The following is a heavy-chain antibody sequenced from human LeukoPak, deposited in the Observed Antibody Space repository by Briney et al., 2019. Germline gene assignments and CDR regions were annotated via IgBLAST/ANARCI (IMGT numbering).Heavy chain of an antibody. CDR3: AKDPTLYSSGWYYFDY. CDR1: GFTFSSYG. V-gene: IGHV3-30*18. J-gene: IGHJ4*02. Sequence: GSLRLSCAASGFTFSSYGMHWVRQAPGKGLEWVAVISYDGSNKYYADSVKGRFTISRDNSKNTLYLQMDSLRAEDTAVYYCAKDPTLYSSGWYYFDYWGQGTLVTVSS. D-gene: IGHD6-19*01. CDR2: ISYDGSNK.